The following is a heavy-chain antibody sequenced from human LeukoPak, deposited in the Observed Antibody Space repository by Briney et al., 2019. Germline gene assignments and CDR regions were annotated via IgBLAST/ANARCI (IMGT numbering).Heavy chain of an antibody. CDR3: ARGEKGATPDFDY. CDR1: GGTFSSYA. V-gene: IGHV1-69*05. CDR2: IIPIFGTA. D-gene: IGHD5-12*01. J-gene: IGHJ4*02. Sequence: SVKVSCKASGGTFSSYAISWVRQAPGHGLEWMGGIIPIFGTANYTQKFQGRVTITTDESTSTAYMELSSLRSEDTAVYYCARGEKGATPDFDYWGQGTLVTVSS.